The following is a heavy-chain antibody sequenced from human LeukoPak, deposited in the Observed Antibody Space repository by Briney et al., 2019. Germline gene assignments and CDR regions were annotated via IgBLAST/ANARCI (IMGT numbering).Heavy chain of an antibody. CDR1: GYTFSNYA. V-gene: IGHV1-18*01. CDR2: INDYNGNT. CDR3: ARAWGEDIAARPYYFDY. D-gene: IGHD6-6*01. J-gene: IGHJ4*02. Sequence: ASVKVSCKASGYTFSNYAISWVRQAPGQGVEWMGWINDYNGNTNYAPKLQGRVTMTTDTSTSAAYMELRSLRSDDTAVYYCARAWGEDIAARPYYFDYWGQGSLVTVSS.